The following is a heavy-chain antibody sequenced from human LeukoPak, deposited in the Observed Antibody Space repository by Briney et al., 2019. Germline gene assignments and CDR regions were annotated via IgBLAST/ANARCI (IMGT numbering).Heavy chain of an antibody. CDR3: ARHKRYCSSTSCRHNWFDP. Sequence: SETLSLTCTVSGGSISTSGYYWGWIRQPPGKGLEWIGIIYYSGTTYYNQSLKSRVTISVDTSKNQFSLKLSSVTAADTAVYYCARHKRYCSSTSCRHNWFDPWGQGTLVTVSS. V-gene: IGHV4-39*01. CDR1: GGSISTSGYY. D-gene: IGHD2-2*01. J-gene: IGHJ5*02. CDR2: IYYSGTT.